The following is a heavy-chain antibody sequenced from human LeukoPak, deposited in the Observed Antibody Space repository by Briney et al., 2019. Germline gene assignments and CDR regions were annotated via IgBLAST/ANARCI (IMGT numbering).Heavy chain of an antibody. CDR1: GFSFTGSV. V-gene: IGHV1-58*02. CDR3: ATHSSRWYDHDAFDI. J-gene: IGHJ3*02. Sequence: SVKVSCKASGFSFTGSVIQWVRQARGQRLEWIGWIVVGSGNTNYAQKFQERDTITRDRSTSTAYMELSSLRSEDTALYYCATHSSRWYDHDAFDIWGQGTMVTVSS. CDR2: IVVGSGNT. D-gene: IGHD6-19*01.